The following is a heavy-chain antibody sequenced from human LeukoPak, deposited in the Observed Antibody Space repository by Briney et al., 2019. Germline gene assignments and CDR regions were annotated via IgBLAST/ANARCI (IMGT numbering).Heavy chain of an antibody. CDR3: ARDASGSWYPYYYGMDV. J-gene: IGHJ6*02. V-gene: IGHV4-34*01. Sequence: SETLSLTCAVYGGSFSGYYWSWIRQPPGKGLEWIGEINHSGSTNYNPSLKSRVIISVDTSKNQFSLKLSSVTAADTAVYYCARDASGSWYPYYYGMDVWGQGTTVAVSS. CDR2: INHSGST. D-gene: IGHD6-13*01. CDR1: GGSFSGYY.